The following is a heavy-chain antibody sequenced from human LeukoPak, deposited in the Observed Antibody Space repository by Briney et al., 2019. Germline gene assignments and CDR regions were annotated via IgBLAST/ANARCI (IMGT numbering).Heavy chain of an antibody. D-gene: IGHD6-19*01. CDR3: VRGGAVAGRFEA. CDR1: GVPFNSQT. J-gene: IGHJ5*02. V-gene: IGHV3-7*02. CDR2: MKEDGSDV. Sequence: PGGSLRLSCAASGVPFNSQTMSWGRQAPGKGLEWVAKMKEDGSDVKYVDSVRGRFTISRDNAKDSLFLEMNSLRDDDTAVYYCVRGGAVAGRFEAWGQGTQVTVSS.